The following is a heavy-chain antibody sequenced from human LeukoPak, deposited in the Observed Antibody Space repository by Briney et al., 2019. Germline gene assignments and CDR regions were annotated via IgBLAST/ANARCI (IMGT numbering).Heavy chain of an antibody. Sequence: GGSLRLSCAASGFTFSNYSMNWVRQAPGKGLEWVSSISSSSSYIYYADSVKGRFTISRDNAKNSLYLQMNSLRAEDTAVYYCARERKAGLDYWGQGTLVTVSS. J-gene: IGHJ4*02. CDR1: GFTFSNYS. CDR2: ISSSSSYI. V-gene: IGHV3-21*01. D-gene: IGHD6-19*01. CDR3: ARERKAGLDY.